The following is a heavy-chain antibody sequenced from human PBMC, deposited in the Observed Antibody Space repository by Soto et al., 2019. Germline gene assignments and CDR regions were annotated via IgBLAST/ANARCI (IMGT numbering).Heavy chain of an antibody. D-gene: IGHD3-16*02. J-gene: IGHJ6*03. Sequence: EVQLVESGGGLVQPGGSLRLSCAASGFTFSSYSMNWVRQAPGKGLEWVSYISSSSSTIYYADSVKGRFTISRDNAKNSLYLQMNSLRAEDTAVYYCARCWGSYRETPHYYMDVWGKGTTVTVSS. CDR3: ARCWGSYRETPHYYMDV. CDR1: GFTFSSYS. V-gene: IGHV3-48*01. CDR2: ISSSSSTI.